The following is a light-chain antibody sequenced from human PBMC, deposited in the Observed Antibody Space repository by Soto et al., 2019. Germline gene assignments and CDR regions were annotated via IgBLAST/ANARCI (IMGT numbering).Light chain of an antibody. CDR2: AAS. J-gene: IGKJ1*01. CDR3: QQSYNPWT. CDR1: QSISSY. V-gene: IGKV1-39*01. Sequence: DIQMTQSPSSLSASVGDRFTITCRASQSISSYLNWYQQKPGKAPKLLIYAASSLQSGVPSRFSGSGSGTDFTLTISSLQPEDFATYYCQQSYNPWTFGQGTKVEIK.